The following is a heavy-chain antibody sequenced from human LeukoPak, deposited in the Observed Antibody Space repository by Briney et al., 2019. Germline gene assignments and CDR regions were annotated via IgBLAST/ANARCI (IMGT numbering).Heavy chain of an antibody. CDR3: AKAYYYGSGSYSEFDY. CDR1: GFTFDDYA. J-gene: IGHJ4*02. V-gene: IGHV3-9*01. D-gene: IGHD3-10*01. Sequence: GRSLRLSCAASGFTFDDYAMHWVRQAPGKGLEWVSGISWNSGSIGYADSVKGRFTISRDKAKNSLYLQMNSLRAEDTALYYCAKAYYYGSGSYSEFDYWGQGTLVTVSS. CDR2: ISWNSGSI.